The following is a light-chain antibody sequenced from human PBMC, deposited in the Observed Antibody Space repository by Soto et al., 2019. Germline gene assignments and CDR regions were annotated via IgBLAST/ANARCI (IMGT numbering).Light chain of an antibody. CDR3: SSYTTRGTYV. Sequence: QSALAQPASVSGSPGQSITXSCTGTSSDVGAYNYVSWYQQHPGKAPKLMIYDVSNWPFGVSNRFSGSKSGITASLTISGLQAEDEAEYYCSSYTTRGTYVFGTGTKVTVL. J-gene: IGLJ1*01. CDR2: DVS. V-gene: IGLV2-14*01. CDR1: SSDVGAYNY.